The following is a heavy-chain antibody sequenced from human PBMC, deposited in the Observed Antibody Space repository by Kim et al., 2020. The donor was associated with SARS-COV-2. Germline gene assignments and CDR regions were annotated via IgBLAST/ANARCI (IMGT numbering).Heavy chain of an antibody. J-gene: IGHJ5*02. Sequence: GGSLRLSCAASGFIFRTYTMHWVRQAPGKGLEWVSSISSSSSFIYYADSLKGRFTVSRDNAENSLYLQMSSLKAEDTAVYYCAKSHDYGDFVGAWGQGTL. D-gene: IGHD4-17*01. CDR1: GFIFRTYT. CDR2: ISSSSSFI. CDR3: AKSHDYGDFVGA. V-gene: IGHV3-21*06.